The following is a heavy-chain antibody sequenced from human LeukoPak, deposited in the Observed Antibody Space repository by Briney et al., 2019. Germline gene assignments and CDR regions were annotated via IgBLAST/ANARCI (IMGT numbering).Heavy chain of an antibody. V-gene: IGHV3-7*01. CDR2: INPDGSEE. Sequence: EGSLRLSCAASGFTFRSYWMTWLRQAPGKELELVAHINPDGSEESYADSVKGRFTISRDNAKNSLHLQMNNLRVEDTAVYYCARDPYIKAFDIWGQGTMVTVSS. CDR3: ARDPYIKAFDI. D-gene: IGHD1-14*01. J-gene: IGHJ3*02. CDR1: GFTFRSYW.